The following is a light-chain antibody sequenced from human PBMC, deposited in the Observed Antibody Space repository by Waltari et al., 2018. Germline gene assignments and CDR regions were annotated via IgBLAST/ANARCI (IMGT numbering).Light chain of an antibody. J-gene: IGLJ3*02. CDR2: EDI. CDR1: AWSKKY. CDR3: YSTDFSGHDRV. Sequence: SYELTQPPSVSVSPGQTARITCSGDAWSKKYAYWYQQKSGQAPVLVIYEDIKRPTGIPERFSGSSSGTTATLTISGAHVDDEADYYCYSTDFSGHDRVFGGGTKLTIL. V-gene: IGLV3-10*01.